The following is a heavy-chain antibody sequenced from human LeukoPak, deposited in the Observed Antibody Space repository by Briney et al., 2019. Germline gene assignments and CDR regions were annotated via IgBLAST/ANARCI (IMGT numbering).Heavy chain of an antibody. CDR2: INPNSGGT. D-gene: IGHD3-3*01. V-gene: IGHV1-2*02. Sequence: ASVKVSRKASGYTFTGYYMHWVRQAPGQGLEWMGWINPNSGGTNYAQKFQGRVTMTRDTSISTAYMELSRLRSDDTAVYYCARFSKISRGYTIFGVVPSGGDYWGQGTLLTVSS. CDR3: ARFSKISRGYTIFGVVPSGGDY. CDR1: GYTFTGYY. J-gene: IGHJ4*02.